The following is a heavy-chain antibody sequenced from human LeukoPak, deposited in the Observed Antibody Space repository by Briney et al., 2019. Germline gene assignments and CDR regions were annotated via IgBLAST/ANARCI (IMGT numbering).Heavy chain of an antibody. V-gene: IGHV1-2*06. J-gene: IGHJ4*02. Sequence: GASVKVSCKASGYTFTGYYMHWVRQAPGQGLEWMGRINPNSGGTNYAQKFQGRVTMTRDTYISTAYMELSRLRSDDTAVYYCARESYGLSLNYWGQGTLVTVSS. CDR1: GYTFTGYY. CDR2: INPNSGGT. CDR3: ARESYGLSLNY. D-gene: IGHD5-18*01.